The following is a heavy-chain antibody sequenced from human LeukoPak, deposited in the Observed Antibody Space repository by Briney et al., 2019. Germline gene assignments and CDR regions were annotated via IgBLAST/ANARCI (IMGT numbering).Heavy chain of an antibody. CDR1: GGSISSYY. D-gene: IGHD3-3*01. CDR3: ARVFGAIPGMRAFDI. J-gene: IGHJ3*02. CDR2: IYYSGST. Sequence: PSETLSLTCTVSGGSISSYYWSWIRQPPGKGLEWIGYIYYSGSTNYNPSLKSRVTISVDTSKNQFSLKLSSVTAADTAVYYCARVFGAIPGMRAFDIWGQGTMVTVSS. V-gene: IGHV4-59*01.